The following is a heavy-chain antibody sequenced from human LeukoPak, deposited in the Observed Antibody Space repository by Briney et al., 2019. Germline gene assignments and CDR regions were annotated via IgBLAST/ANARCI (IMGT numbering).Heavy chain of an antibody. V-gene: IGHV4-39*01. CDR2: INDSGST. Sequence: PSETLSLTCTVSGGSISSYYWGWIRQPPGRGLEWIGSINDSGSTYYNPSLKSRVTISVDTSKNLFSLRLSSVTAADTAVFYCARHPASGLYYFDYWGQGTLVTVSS. CDR1: GGSISSYY. CDR3: ARHPASGLYYFDY. J-gene: IGHJ4*02. D-gene: IGHD3-10*01.